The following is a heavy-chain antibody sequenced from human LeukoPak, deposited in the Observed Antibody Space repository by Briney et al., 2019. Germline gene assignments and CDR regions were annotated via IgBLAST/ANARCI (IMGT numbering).Heavy chain of an antibody. Sequence: SETLSLTCTVSGGSISSYYWSWIRQPPGKGLEWIGYIYYSESTNYNPSLKSRVTISVDTSKNQFSLRLSSVTAADTAVYYCARVGDTMVRGVISWFDYWGQGTLVTVSS. V-gene: IGHV4-59*01. CDR3: ARVGDTMVRGVISWFDY. CDR2: IYYSEST. CDR1: GGSISSYY. D-gene: IGHD3-10*01. J-gene: IGHJ4*02.